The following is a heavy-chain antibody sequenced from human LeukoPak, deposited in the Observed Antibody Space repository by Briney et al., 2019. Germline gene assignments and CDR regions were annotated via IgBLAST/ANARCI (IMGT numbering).Heavy chain of an antibody. V-gene: IGHV3-48*03. Sequence: SGGSLRFSCAASGFTFSSYEMNWVRQAPGKGLEWVSYISSSGSTIYYADSVKGRFTISRDNAKNSLYLQMNSLRAEDTAFYYCARVGIAVAADAFDIWGQGIMVTVSS. CDR1: GFTFSSYE. CDR2: ISSSGSTI. CDR3: ARVGIAVAADAFDI. J-gene: IGHJ3*02. D-gene: IGHD6-19*01.